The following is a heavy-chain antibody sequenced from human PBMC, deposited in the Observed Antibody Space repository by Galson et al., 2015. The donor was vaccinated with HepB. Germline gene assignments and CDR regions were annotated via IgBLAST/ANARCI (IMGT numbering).Heavy chain of an antibody. Sequence: SLRLSCAASGFIVKSSYMSWVRQAPGKGLQWVSTIYSGGHGYYTDSVKGRFSISRDTNKNTIFLQMNNLGADGTAVYYCASPFCIDSNCYPLWHWGQGTLVTVSS. CDR2: IYSGGHG. D-gene: IGHD2-21*01. V-gene: IGHV3-53*01. CDR1: GFIVKSSY. CDR3: ASPFCIDSNCYPLWH. J-gene: IGHJ4*02.